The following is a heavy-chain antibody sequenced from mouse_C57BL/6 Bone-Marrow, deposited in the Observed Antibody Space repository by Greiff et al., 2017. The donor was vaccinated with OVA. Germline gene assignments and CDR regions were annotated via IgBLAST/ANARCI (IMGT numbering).Heavy chain of an antibody. J-gene: IGHJ4*01. D-gene: IGHD2-1*01. V-gene: IGHV1-72*01. CDR3: AREGFFYFYAMDY. CDR2: IDPNSGGT. Sequence: QVQLQQPGAELVKPGASVKLSCKASGYTFTSYWMHWVKQRPGRGLELIGRIDPNSGGTKYNEKFKSKATLTVDKPSSTAYMQLSSLTSEDSAVYYCAREGFFYFYAMDYWGQGTSVTVSS. CDR1: GYTFTSYW.